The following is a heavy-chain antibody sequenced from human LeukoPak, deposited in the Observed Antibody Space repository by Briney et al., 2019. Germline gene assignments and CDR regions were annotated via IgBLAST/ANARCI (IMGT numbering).Heavy chain of an antibody. CDR1: GFTFSDYY. Sequence: GGSLRLSCAASGFTFSDYYMSWVRQAPGKGLEWVSAISGSGGSTYYADSVKGRFTISRDNSKNTLYLQMNSLRAEDTAVYYCAKQAYDSSGYYYVPKEYFDYWGQGTLVTVSS. CDR2: ISGSGGST. CDR3: AKQAYDSSGYYYVPKEYFDY. D-gene: IGHD3-22*01. V-gene: IGHV3-23*01. J-gene: IGHJ4*02.